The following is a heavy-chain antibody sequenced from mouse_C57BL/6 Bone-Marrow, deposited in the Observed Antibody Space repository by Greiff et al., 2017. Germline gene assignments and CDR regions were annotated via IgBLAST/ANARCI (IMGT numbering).Heavy chain of an antibody. J-gene: IGHJ4*01. D-gene: IGHD1-1*01. CDR2: IYPGGGYT. CDR3: ALYYGSPAMDY. Sequence: QVQLVESGAELVRPGTSVKMSCKASGYTFTNYWIGWAKQRPGHGLEWIGDIYPGGGYTNYNEKFKGKATLTADKSSSTAYMQFSSLTSEDSAIYYCALYYGSPAMDYWGQGTSVTVSS. CDR1: GYTFTNYW. V-gene: IGHV1-63*01.